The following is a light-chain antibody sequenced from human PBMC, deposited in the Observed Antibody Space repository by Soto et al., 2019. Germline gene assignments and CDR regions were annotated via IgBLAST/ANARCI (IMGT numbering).Light chain of an antibody. V-gene: IGLV4-60*03. CDR2: LEGSGSY. CDR1: SGHSSYI. Sequence: QPVLTQSSSASASLGSSVKLTCTLSSGHSSYIIAWHQQQPGKAPRYLMKLEGSGSYNKGSGVPDRFSGSSSGADRYLTISNLQSEDAADYYCETWDSNTHRVFGGGTKLTVL. CDR3: ETWDSNTHRV. J-gene: IGLJ3*02.